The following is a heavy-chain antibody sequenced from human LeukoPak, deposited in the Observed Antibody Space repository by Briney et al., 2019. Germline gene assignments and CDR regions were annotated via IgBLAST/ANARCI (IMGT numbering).Heavy chain of an antibody. CDR1: GGSISSYY. CDR3: ARGRNYYDSSGYYYGYDI. V-gene: IGHV4-59*01. Sequence: MASETLSLTCTVSGGSISSYYWSWIRRPPGKGLEWIGYIYYSGSTNYNPSLKSRVTISVDTSKNQFSLKLSSVTAADTAVYYCARGRNYYDSSGYYYGYDIWGQGTMVTVSS. J-gene: IGHJ3*02. CDR2: IYYSGST. D-gene: IGHD3-22*01.